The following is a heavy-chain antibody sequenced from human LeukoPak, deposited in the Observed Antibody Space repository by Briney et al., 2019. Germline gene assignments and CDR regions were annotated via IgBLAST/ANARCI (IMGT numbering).Heavy chain of an antibody. D-gene: IGHD2-15*01. V-gene: IGHV4-34*01. J-gene: IGHJ4*02. CDR1: GFTFSSYA. CDR3: ARGVVRGPFDY. CDR2: INHSGST. Sequence: GSLRLSCAASGFTFSSYAMSWVRQPPGKGLEWIGEINHSGSTNYNPSLKSRVTISVDTSKNQFSLKLSSVTAADTAVYYCARGVVRGPFDYWGQRTLVTVSS.